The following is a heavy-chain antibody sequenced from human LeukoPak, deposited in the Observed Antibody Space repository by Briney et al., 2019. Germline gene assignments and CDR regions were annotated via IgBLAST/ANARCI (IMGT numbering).Heavy chain of an antibody. J-gene: IGHJ4*02. V-gene: IGHV4-39*01. CDR2: IYYSGST. CDR1: GGSSSSSSYY. Sequence: SETLSLTCTVSGGSSSSSSYYWGWIRQPPGKGLEWIGSIYYSGSTYYNPSLKSRVTISVDTSKNQFSLKLSSVTAADTAVYYCARQGFYDYVWGSPNYFDYWGQGTLVTVSS. D-gene: IGHD3-16*01. CDR3: ARQGFYDYVWGSPNYFDY.